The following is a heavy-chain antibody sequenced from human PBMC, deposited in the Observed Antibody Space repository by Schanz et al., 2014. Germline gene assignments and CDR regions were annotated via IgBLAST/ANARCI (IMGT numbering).Heavy chain of an antibody. CDR1: GFTFDDHA. D-gene: IGHD5-12*01. CDR2: ISWNSGDI. CDR3: AREGEWGYDPPRH. V-gene: IGHV3-9*01. J-gene: IGHJ4*02. Sequence: EVQLVESGGGLVQPGGSLRLSCAASGFTFDDHAMHWVRQSPGKGPEWVSGISWNSGDIAYADSVKGRFTTSRDNSKNTMYLQMNSLRAEDTAVYYCAREGEWGYDPPRHWGQGTLVTVSS.